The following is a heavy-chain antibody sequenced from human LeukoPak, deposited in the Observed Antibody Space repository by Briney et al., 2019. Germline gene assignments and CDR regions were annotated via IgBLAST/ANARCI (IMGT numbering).Heavy chain of an antibody. CDR2: ISLSGYT. J-gene: IGHJ1*01. D-gene: IGHD1-26*01. CDR1: GGTISSSGVA. CDR3: SRESGPSSTFDV. V-gene: IGHV4-4*02. Sequence: SGTLSLTCGVSGGTISSSGVAWSFRQPPGQGLEWIGEISLSGYTGFNPSLRSRITISLDESKTHLSLNLASVTAADTAVSYCSRESGPSSTFDVWGQGILVTVTS.